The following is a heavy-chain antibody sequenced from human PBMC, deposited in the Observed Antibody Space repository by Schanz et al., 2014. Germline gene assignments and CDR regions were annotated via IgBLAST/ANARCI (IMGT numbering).Heavy chain of an antibody. Sequence: DVQLLESGAGLAQPGGSLRLSCAASGFTFNSYAMTWVRQAPGKGLEWVSSISHSGGSKYYAHSVKGRVTISRDNAKNSLYLQVNGLRAEDTAVYYCAKANSRRKINFDYWGRGTLVTVSS. CDR2: ISHSGGSK. CDR1: GFTFNSYA. D-gene: IGHD6-13*01. J-gene: IGHJ4*02. CDR3: AKANSRRKINFDY. V-gene: IGHV3-23*01.